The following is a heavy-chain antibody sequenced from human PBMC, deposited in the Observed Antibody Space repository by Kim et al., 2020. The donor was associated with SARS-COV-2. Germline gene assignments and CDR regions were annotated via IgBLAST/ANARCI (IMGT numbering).Heavy chain of an antibody. D-gene: IGHD6-13*01. CDR2: IYYSGST. Sequence: SETLSLTCTVSGGSISSYYWSWIRQPPGKGLEWIGYIYYSGSTNYNPSLKSRVTISVDTSKNQFSLKLSSVTAADTAVYYCARDHPYSSSWGRWFDPWGQGTLVTVSS. CDR3: ARDHPYSSSWGRWFDP. V-gene: IGHV4-59*01. CDR1: GGSISSYY. J-gene: IGHJ5*02.